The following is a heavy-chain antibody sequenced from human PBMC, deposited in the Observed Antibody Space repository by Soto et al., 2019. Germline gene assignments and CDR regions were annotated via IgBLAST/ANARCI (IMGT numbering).Heavy chain of an antibody. V-gene: IGHV1-46*01. CDR2: INPSGGST. D-gene: IGHD2-2*01. J-gene: IGHJ5*02. CDR1: GYTFTSYY. CDR3: ARGGMGYCSSTSCPAADWFDP. Sequence: ASVKVSCKSSGYTFTSYYMHWVRQAPGQGLEWMGIINPSGGSTSSAQKFQGRVTMTRDTSTSTVYMELSSLRSEDTAVYYCARGGMGYCSSTSCPAADWFDPWGKGTLVTVSS.